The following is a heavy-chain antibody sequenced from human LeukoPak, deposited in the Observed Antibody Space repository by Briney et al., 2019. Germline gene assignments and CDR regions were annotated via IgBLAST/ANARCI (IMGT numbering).Heavy chain of an antibody. CDR2: IYYSGST. CDR3: ARVGYCSGGSCYSVGGY. D-gene: IGHD2-15*01. V-gene: IGHV4-39*07. Sequence: GSLRLSCAASGFTFSSYAMSWVRQAPGKGLEWIGSIYYSGSTYYNPSLKSRVTISVDTSKNQFSLKLSSVTAADTAVYYCARVGYCSGGSCYSVGGYWGQGTLVTVSS. J-gene: IGHJ4*02. CDR1: GFTFSSYA.